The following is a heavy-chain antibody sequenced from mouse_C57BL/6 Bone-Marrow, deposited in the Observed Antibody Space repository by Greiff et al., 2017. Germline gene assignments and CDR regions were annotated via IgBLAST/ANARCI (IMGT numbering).Heavy chain of an antibody. J-gene: IGHJ2*01. V-gene: IGHV1-53*01. CDR2: INPSNGGT. CDR3: ARVRITTVVPHY. CDR1: GYTFTSYW. Sequence: QVQLQQPGTELVKPGASVKLSCKASGYTFTSYWMHWVKQRPGQGLEWMGNINPSNGGTNYNEKFKSKATLTVDKSSSTAYMQLSSLTSEDSAVYYCARVRITTVVPHYWGQGTTLTVSS. D-gene: IGHD1-1*01.